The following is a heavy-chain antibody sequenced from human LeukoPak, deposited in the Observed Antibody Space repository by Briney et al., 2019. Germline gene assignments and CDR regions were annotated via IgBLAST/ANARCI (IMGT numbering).Heavy chain of an antibody. V-gene: IGHV1-2*02. CDR2: FNPNSGGT. CDR1: GYTFTGYY. CDR3: AMFPGDYYYYYMDV. J-gene: IGHJ6*03. Sequence: ASVKVSCKASGYTFTGYYMHWVRRSPGQGLEGRGGFNPNSGGTNSPQKFQGRVTMTRDTSITTAYTEMSRLRSDDTGVNYCAMFPGDYYYYYMDVWGKGTTVTVSS. D-gene: IGHD7-27*01.